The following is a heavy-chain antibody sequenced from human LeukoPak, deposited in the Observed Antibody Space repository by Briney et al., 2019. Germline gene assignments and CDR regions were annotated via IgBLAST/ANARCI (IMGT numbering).Heavy chain of an antibody. CDR2: ISYDGSNK. Sequence: AGGSLRLSCAASGFTFSSFDMHWVRQAPGKGLEWVAVISYDGSNKYYADSVKGRVTISRDNSKNTVYLQMNSLRADDTAVYYCAKTEPIVGATYFDYWGQGTLVTVSS. CDR3: AKTEPIVGATYFDY. CDR1: GFTFSSFD. D-gene: IGHD1-26*01. J-gene: IGHJ4*02. V-gene: IGHV3-30*18.